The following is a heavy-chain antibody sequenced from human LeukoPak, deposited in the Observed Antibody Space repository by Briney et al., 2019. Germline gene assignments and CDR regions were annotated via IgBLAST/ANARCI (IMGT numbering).Heavy chain of an antibody. D-gene: IGHD2-2*01. Sequence: GGSLRLSCAASGFTFSSYAMSWVRQAPGKGLEWVSAISGSGGSTYYADSVKGRFTISRDNSKNTLYLQMNSLRAEDTAVYYCAKYGGVVPAAIHFDYWGQGTLVTVSS. V-gene: IGHV3-23*01. CDR1: GFTFSSYA. J-gene: IGHJ4*02. CDR2: ISGSGGST. CDR3: AKYGGVVPAAIHFDY.